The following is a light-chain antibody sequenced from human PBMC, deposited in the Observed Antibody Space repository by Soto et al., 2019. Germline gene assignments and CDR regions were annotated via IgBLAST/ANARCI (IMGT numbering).Light chain of an antibody. CDR3: AVWDDSVFGKI. CDR2: SNN. CDR1: SSNIGSNT. J-gene: IGLJ2*01. Sequence: QSVLTQPPSASGTPGQRVTISCSGSSSNIGSNTVNWYQQLPGTAPKLLIYSNNQRPSGVPDRFSGSKSGTSASLAISGLQSEDEADYYCAVWDDSVFGKIFGGGTKLTVL. V-gene: IGLV1-44*01.